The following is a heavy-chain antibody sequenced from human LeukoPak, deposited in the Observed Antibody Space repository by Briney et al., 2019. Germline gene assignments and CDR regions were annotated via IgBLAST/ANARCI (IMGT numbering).Heavy chain of an antibody. Sequence: GGSLRLSCAASGFTFSSYDMTWVRQAPGKGLEWLSGVSPPGGGTYYADSVKGRFTISRDDSKNTLSLQMNSLRVEDTAVYHCARDLAWGAFDYWGQGTLVTVSS. V-gene: IGHV3-23*01. CDR3: ARDLAWGAFDY. CDR1: GFTFSSYD. CDR2: VSPPGGGT. J-gene: IGHJ4*02. D-gene: IGHD7-27*01.